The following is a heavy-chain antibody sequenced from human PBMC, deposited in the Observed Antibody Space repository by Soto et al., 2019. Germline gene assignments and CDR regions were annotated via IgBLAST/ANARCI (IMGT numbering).Heavy chain of an antibody. CDR2: IYYSGST. J-gene: IGHJ3*02. CDR1: GPSISSGGYY. D-gene: IGHD3-3*01. V-gene: IGHV4-31*03. Sequence: TLSLTCTVSGPSISSGGYYWSWIRQHPGKGLEWIGDIYYSGSTYYNPSLKSRVTISVDTSKNQFSLKLSSVTAADTAVYYCAREMKDYDFWRGYLSVDRGLFDIWGQGTMVTVSS. CDR3: AREMKDYDFWRGYLSVDRGLFDI.